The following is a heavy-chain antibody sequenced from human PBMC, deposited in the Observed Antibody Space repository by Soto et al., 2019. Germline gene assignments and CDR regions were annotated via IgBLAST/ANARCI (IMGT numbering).Heavy chain of an antibody. V-gene: IGHV4-30-4*01. CDR2: TYYTGRT. D-gene: IGHD3-9*01. J-gene: IGHJ3*01. CDR3: ARRPLFSAFDV. CDR1: GVSVTSGDYY. Sequence: QVHLQESGPGLVKPSQTLSLTCAVAGVSVTSGDYYWGWIRQRPGKGLEWIGYTYYTGRTYYNPSLMSRVSISLDTSKNQFSLRLSSVTAADTAVYYCARRPLFSAFDVWGQGTLVAVSS.